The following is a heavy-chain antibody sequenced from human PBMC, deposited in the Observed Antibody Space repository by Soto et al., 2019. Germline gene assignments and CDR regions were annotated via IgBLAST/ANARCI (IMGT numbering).Heavy chain of an antibody. CDR1: GFPFTNYW. CDR3: ACWGYIAQVAPSEFDR. CDR2: ISPDGSDV. Sequence: VGSLRLSCAASGFPFTNYWMNWVRQTPGKGLMWVSRISPDGSDVGYADSVEGRFTVSRDNAKNTLYLQMPSLRAEDTAMYYCACWGYIAQVAPSEFDRCGQGTLVIVSS. V-gene: IGHV3-74*01. J-gene: IGHJ4*01. D-gene: IGHD3-16*01.